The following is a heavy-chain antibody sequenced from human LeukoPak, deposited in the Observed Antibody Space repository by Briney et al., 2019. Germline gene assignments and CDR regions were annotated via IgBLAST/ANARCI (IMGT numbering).Heavy chain of an antibody. D-gene: IGHD6-19*01. CDR1: GFTVSSNY. CDR3: ARGRLSSGWYYFDY. J-gene: IGHJ4*02. Sequence: GGSLRLSCAASGFTVSSNYMSWVRQAPGKGLEWVSVIYSGGSTYYADSVKGRFTISRDNSKNTLYLQMNSLRAEDTAVYYCARGRLSSGWYYFDYWGQGTLVTVSS. CDR2: IYSGGST. V-gene: IGHV3-66*01.